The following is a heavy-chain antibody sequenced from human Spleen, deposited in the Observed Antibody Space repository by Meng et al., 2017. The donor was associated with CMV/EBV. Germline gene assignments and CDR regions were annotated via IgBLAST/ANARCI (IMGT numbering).Heavy chain of an antibody. J-gene: IGHJ4*02. CDR2: INPSGGST. V-gene: IGHV1-46*01. CDR3: SLRIAAAGTDY. D-gene: IGHD6-13*01. Sequence: AEVKKPGASVKVSRKASGYTFTSYYMHWVRQAPGQGLEWMGIINPSGGSTSYAQKFQGRVTMTRDTSTSTVYMELSSLRSEDTAVYYCSLRIAAAGTDYWGQGTLVTVSS. CDR1: GYTFTSYY.